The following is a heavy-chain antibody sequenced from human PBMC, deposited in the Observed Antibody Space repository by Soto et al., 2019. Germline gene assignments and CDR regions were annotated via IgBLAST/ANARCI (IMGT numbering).Heavy chain of an antibody. Sequence: QLQLQESGPGLVKPSETLSLTCTVSGGSISSSSYYWGWIREPPGKGLEWIGSIYYSGSTYYNPSLKSRVTISVDTSKNQFSLKLSSVTAADTAEYYCASSGTPITMVRGFDYWGQGTLVTVSS. CDR3: ASSGTPITMVRGFDY. J-gene: IGHJ4*02. V-gene: IGHV4-39*01. CDR2: IYYSGST. CDR1: GGSISSSSYY. D-gene: IGHD3-10*01.